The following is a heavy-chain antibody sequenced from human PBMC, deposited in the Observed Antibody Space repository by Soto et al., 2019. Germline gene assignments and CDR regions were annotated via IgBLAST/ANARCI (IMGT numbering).Heavy chain of an antibody. CDR3: VRVAGSGGFYDY. CDR2: ISGRGGSS. Sequence: EVELLESGGGLVQPGGSLSLSCAASGFIFSSYAMTWVRLAPGKGLEWVSGISGRGGSSFYGDSVKGRFTISRDNSENRVYLQANCLKAEDTAVYFCVRVAGSGGFYDYWCHGTLVTVSS. V-gene: IGHV3-23*01. D-gene: IGHD3-10*01. CDR1: GFIFSSYA. J-gene: IGHJ4*01.